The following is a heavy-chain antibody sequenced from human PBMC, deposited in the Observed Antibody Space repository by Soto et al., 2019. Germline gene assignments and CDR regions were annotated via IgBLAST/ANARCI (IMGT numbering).Heavy chain of an antibody. CDR2: ISAYNGNT. CDR3: ARADRGTVWFGEPLYYFDY. Sequence: ASVKVSCKASGYTFTSYGISWVRQAPGQGLEWMGWISAYNGNTNYAQKLQGRVTMTTDTSTSTAYMELRSLRSDDTAVYYCARADRGTVWFGEPLYYFDYWGQGTLVTVSS. J-gene: IGHJ4*02. D-gene: IGHD3-10*01. V-gene: IGHV1-18*01. CDR1: GYTFTSYG.